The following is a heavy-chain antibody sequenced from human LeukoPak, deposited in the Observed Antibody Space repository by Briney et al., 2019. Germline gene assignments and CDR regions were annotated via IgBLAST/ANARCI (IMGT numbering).Heavy chain of an antibody. CDR1: GFTFSSYW. CDR2: IKQDGSEK. CDR3: AKDWMSGSYYLSY. V-gene: IGHV3-7*01. D-gene: IGHD3-10*01. Sequence: GGSLRLSCAASGFTFSSYWMSWVRQAPGKGLEWVANIKQDGSEKYYVDSVKGRFTISRDNAKNSLYLQMNSLRAEDTAVYYCAKDWMSGSYYLSYWGQGTLVTVSS. J-gene: IGHJ4*02.